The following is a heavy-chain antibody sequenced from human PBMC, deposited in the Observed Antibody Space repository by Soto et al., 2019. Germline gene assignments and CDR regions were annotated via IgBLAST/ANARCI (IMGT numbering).Heavy chain of an antibody. J-gene: IGHJ4*02. Sequence: GESLKISCKGSGYTFTNYWIGWVRQMPGKGLEWMGIINPADSDTRYSPSFQGQVTLSADKSFNTAFLQWSRLKASDTAMYFCARHSHYYDSSGYTLPDYWGQGALVTVSS. CDR3: ARHSHYYDSSGYTLPDY. CDR1: GYTFTNYW. D-gene: IGHD3-22*01. V-gene: IGHV5-51*01. CDR2: INPADSDT.